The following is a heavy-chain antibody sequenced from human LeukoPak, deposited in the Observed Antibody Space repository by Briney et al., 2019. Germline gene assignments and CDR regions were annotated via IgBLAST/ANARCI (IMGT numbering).Heavy chain of an antibody. CDR2: IYTSGST. V-gene: IGHV4-61*02. CDR1: GGSISSGSYY. D-gene: IGHD3-22*01. Sequence: PSETLSLTCTVSGGSISSGSYYWSWIRQPAGKGLEWIGRIYTSGSTNYNPSLKSRVTISVDTSKNQFSLKLISVTAADTAVYYCARYKYYDSSGYDYWGQGTLVTVSS. CDR3: ARYKYYDSSGYDY. J-gene: IGHJ4*02.